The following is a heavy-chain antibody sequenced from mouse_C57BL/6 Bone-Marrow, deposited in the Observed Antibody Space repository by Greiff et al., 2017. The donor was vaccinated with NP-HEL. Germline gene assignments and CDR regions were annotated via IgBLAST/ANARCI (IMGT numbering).Heavy chain of an antibody. V-gene: IGHV6-6*01. D-gene: IGHD1-1*01. CDR2: IRNKANNHAT. Sequence: EVQLQESGGGLVQPGGSMKLSCAASGFTFSDAWMDWVRQSPEQGLEWVAEIRNKANNHATYYAESVKGRFTISRDDSKSSVYLQMNSLRAEDTGIYYGTRPGDYYGSSPYAMDYWGQGTSVTVSS. CDR1: GFTFSDAW. CDR3: TRPGDYYGSSPYAMDY. J-gene: IGHJ4*01.